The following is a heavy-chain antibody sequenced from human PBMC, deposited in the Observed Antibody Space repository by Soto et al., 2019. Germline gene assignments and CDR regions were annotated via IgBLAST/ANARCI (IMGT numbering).Heavy chain of an antibody. Sequence: QVQLVASGGGVVQPGRSLRLSCAGSGFRFTNSGLHWVRQAPGKGLEWVAFISYDGRKEYYADSVKGRFTISRDTSKSTLDLQMNTLRVEDTAVYFCAKGPATAPYYLESWSPGNRVTVSP. D-gene: IGHD1-26*01. CDR3: AKGPATAPYYLES. V-gene: IGHV3-30*18. CDR2: ISYDGRKE. J-gene: IGHJ4*02. CDR1: GFRFTNSG.